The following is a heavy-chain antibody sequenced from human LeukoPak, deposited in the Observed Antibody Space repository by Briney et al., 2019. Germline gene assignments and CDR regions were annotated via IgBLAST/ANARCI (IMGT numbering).Heavy chain of an antibody. D-gene: IGHD2-15*01. J-gene: IGHJ3*02. CDR1: GGSVSSGSYY. CDR2: IYYSGST. CDR3: ARDPMAVAATLDAFDI. Sequence: SETLSLTCTVSGGSVSSGSYYWSWIRQPPGTGLEWIGYIYYSGSTNYNPSPKSRVTISVDTSKNQFSLKLSSVTAADTAVYYCARDPMAVAATLDAFDIWGQGTMVTVSS. V-gene: IGHV4-61*01.